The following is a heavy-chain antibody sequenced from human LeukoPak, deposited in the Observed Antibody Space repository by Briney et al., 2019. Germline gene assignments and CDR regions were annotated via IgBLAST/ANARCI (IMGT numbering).Heavy chain of an antibody. CDR2: IYHSGST. V-gene: IGHV4-38-2*01. Sequence: PSETLSLTCAVSGYSISSGYYWGWIRQPPGKGLEWIGSIYHSGSTYYNPSLKSRVTISVDTSKNQFSLKLSSVTAADMTVYYCARHFKGSSTSNLNWFDPWGQGTLVTVSS. J-gene: IGHJ5*02. D-gene: IGHD2-2*01. CDR1: GYSISSGYY. CDR3: ARHFKGSSTSNLNWFDP.